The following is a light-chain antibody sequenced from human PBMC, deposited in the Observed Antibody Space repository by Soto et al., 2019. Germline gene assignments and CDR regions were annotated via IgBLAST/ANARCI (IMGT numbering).Light chain of an antibody. Sequence: QSVLAQPPPASGTPGQRVTISCSGSSSNIGSNTVNWYQQLPGTAPKLLIYNSNQRPSGVPERISCSKSCTSASLAIGGLQSEDGVDFSWAAGDDTLNVNVLETGT. CDR1: SSNIGSNT. V-gene: IGLV1-44*01. CDR2: NSN. CDR3: AAGDDTLNVNV. J-gene: IGLJ1*01.